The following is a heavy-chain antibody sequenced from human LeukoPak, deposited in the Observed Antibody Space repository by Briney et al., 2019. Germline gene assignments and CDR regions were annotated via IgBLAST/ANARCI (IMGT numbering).Heavy chain of an antibody. J-gene: IGHJ3*02. D-gene: IGHD1-26*01. CDR3: ARAGGFDAFDI. V-gene: IGHV3-21*01. CDR2: ISSSSSYI. CDR1: GFTFSSYS. Sequence: GGSLRLSCAASGFTFSSYSMNWVRQAPGKGLEWVSSISSSSSYIYYADSVKGRFTISRDNAKNSLYLQMNSLRAEDTAVYYCARAGGFDAFDIWGQGTMVTVSS.